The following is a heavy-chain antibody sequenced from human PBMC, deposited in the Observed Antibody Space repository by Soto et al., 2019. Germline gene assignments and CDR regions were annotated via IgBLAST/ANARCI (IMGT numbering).Heavy chain of an antibody. CDR3: ARSQGSSTSLEIYYYYYYGMDV. CDR2: IIPIPGTA. D-gene: IGHD2-2*01. CDR1: GGTFGSYA. J-gene: IGHJ6*02. V-gene: IGHV1-69*01. Sequence: QVQLVQSGAEVKKPGSSVKVSCKASGGTFGSYAISWVRQAPGQGLEWMGGIIPIPGTANYAQKFQGRVTTAADESTRTAYMELSSMRSEDTAVYYCARSQGSSTSLEIYYYYYYGMDVWGQGTKVTVSS.